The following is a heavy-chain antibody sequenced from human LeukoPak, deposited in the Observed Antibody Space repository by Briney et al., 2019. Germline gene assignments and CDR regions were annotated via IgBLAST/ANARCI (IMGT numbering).Heavy chain of an antibody. D-gene: IGHD6-13*01. CDR1: GFTFSSCS. J-gene: IGHJ4*02. Sequence: GGSLRLSCAASGFTFSSCSMHWVRQAPGKGLVWVSRIKGDGSSISYADSVKGRFTICRDNAKNTLFLQMDSLRAEDTAVYYCVRGTIAAAGIDYWGQGTLVTVSS. CDR3: VRGTIAAAGIDY. CDR2: IKGDGSSI. V-gene: IGHV3-74*01.